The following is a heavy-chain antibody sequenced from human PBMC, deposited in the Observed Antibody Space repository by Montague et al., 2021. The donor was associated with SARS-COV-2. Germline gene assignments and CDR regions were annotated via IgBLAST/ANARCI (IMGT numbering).Heavy chain of an antibody. V-gene: IGHV4-61*01. J-gene: IGHJ5*01. D-gene: IGHD5-24*01. CDR1: GDSVSRGSSY. CDR3: ARHARGEGYTSWFDS. Sequence: SETLSLTCTVSGDSVSRGSSYWSWIRPPPGKGLEWIGYIYYTGSRNYNSSLKSRLTISVDTTKNQFSLKLSSVTAADTAVYYCARHARGEGYTSWFDSWGQGTLVTVSS. CDR2: IYYTGSR.